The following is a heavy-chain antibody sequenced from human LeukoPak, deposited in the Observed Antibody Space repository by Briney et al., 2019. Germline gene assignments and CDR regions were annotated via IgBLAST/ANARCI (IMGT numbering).Heavy chain of an antibody. CDR3: AKGSGSGSYALAHYFDY. CDR1: GGSISSYY. Sequence: LSLTCTVSGGSISSYYWSWIRQPPGKGLEWVSGISWNSGSIGYADSVKGRSTISRDNAKNSLYLQMNSLRAEDTALYYCAKGSGSGSYALAHYFDYWGQGTLVTVSS. D-gene: IGHD3-10*01. J-gene: IGHJ4*02. CDR2: ISWNSGSI. V-gene: IGHV3-9*01.